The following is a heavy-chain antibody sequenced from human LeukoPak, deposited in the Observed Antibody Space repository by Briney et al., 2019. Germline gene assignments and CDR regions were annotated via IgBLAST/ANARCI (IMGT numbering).Heavy chain of an antibody. CDR2: IRVSGGST. V-gene: IGHV3-23*01. CDR1: GFTTSSYA. J-gene: IGHJ4*02. D-gene: IGHD4-23*01. CDR3: AKDATYGGNSRGPDDY. Sequence: GGPLRLSCAAAGFTTSSYAMSWVRQAPEKLLELVSAIRVSGGSTCYADSVKGRFIISRDNSENTLYLQMNRLRAEDTAVYYCAKDATYGGNSRGPDDYWGQGTLVTVSS.